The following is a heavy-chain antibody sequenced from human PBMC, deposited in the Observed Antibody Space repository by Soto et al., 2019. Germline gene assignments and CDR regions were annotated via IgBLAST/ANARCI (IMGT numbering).Heavy chain of an antibody. CDR2: IRSKAYGGTT. CDR1: GFTFGDYA. D-gene: IGHD3-9*01. V-gene: IGHV3-49*03. CDR3: TRGQFGTRRSGPNYFDWLFGGY. J-gene: IGHJ4*02. Sequence: PGGSLRLSCTASGFTFGDYAMSWFRQAPGKGLEWVGFIRSKAYGGTTEYAASVKGRFTISRDDSKSIAYLQMNSLKTEDTAVYYCTRGQFGTRRSGPNYFDWLFGGYWGQGTLVTVSS.